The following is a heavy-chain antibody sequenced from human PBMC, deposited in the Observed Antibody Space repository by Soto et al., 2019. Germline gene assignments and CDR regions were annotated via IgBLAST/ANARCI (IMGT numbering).Heavy chain of an antibody. Sequence: EVQLVESGGGLVKPGGSLRLSCAASGFTFSSAWMSWVRQAPGKGLEWVGRIKSKTDGGTTDYAAPVKGRFTISRDDSQNTLYLQMNSLKTEDTAVYYCTTPYYYYGMDVWGQVTTVTVSS. J-gene: IGHJ6*02. CDR2: IKSKTDGGTT. CDR3: TTPYYYYGMDV. CDR1: GFTFSSAW. V-gene: IGHV3-15*01.